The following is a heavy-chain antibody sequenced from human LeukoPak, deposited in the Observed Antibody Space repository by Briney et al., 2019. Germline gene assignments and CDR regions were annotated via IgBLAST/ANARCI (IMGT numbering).Heavy chain of an antibody. J-gene: IGHJ4*02. D-gene: IGHD3-22*01. CDR3: AREWTSGDGSGYPYYFDY. Sequence: PSETLSLTCAVSGYSISSGYYWGWIRQPPGKGLEWIGSIYHSGSTYYNPSLKSRVTMSVDTSKNQFSLKLSSVTAADTAVYYCAREWTSGDGSGYPYYFDYWGPGTLVTVSS. V-gene: IGHV4-38-2*02. CDR1: GYSISSGYY. CDR2: IYHSGST.